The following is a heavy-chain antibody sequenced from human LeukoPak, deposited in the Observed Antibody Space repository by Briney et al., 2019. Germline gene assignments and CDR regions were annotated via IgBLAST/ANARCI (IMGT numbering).Heavy chain of an antibody. CDR1: GFTFSDYY. V-gene: IGHV3-11*01. CDR2: ISSSGSTI. D-gene: IGHD6-19*01. CDR3: ARDKQWLALDY. J-gene: IGHJ4*02. Sequence: PGGSLRLSCAASGFTFSDYYMSWIRQAPGKGLEWVSYISSSGSTIYYADSVKGRFTISRDSAKNSLYLQMNSLRAEDTAVYHCARDKQWLALDYWGQGTLVTVSS.